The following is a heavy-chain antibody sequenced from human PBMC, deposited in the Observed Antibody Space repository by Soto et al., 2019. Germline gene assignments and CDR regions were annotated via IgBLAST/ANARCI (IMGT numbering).Heavy chain of an antibody. CDR1: GFTFSSYA. Sequence: QVQLVESGGGVVQPGRSLRLSCAASGFTFSSYAMHWVRQAPGKGPEWVAVISYDGSNKYYADSVKGRFTISRDNSKNTLYLQMNSLRAEDTAVYYCARGHDSSDRAVDYWGQGTLVTVSS. CDR2: ISYDGSNK. CDR3: ARGHDSSDRAVDY. D-gene: IGHD3-22*01. V-gene: IGHV3-30-3*01. J-gene: IGHJ4*02.